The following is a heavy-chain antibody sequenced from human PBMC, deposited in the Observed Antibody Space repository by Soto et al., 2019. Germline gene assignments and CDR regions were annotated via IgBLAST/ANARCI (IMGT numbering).Heavy chain of an antibody. CDR2: ISYDGSNK. Sequence: QVQLVESGGGVVQPGRSLRLSCAASGFTFSSYGMHWVRQAPGKGLEWVAVISYDGSNKYYADSVKGRFTISRDNSKNTLYLQMNSLRAEDTAVYYYAKDIVSGYGDYDFDYWGQGTLVTVSS. D-gene: IGHD4-17*01. CDR1: GFTFSSYG. CDR3: AKDIVSGYGDYDFDY. J-gene: IGHJ4*02. V-gene: IGHV3-30*18.